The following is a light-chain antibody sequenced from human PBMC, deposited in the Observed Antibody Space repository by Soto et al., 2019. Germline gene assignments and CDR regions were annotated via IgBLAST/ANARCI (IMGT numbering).Light chain of an antibody. Sequence: QSALTQPASVSGSPGQSITISCTGTSSDVGSYNLVSWYQQHPGKAPKLVIYEGSKRPSGVSNRFSGSKSGNTASLTISGLQAEDEADYYCCSYAGSSTFYVFGTGTRSPS. J-gene: IGLJ1*01. CDR2: EGS. V-gene: IGLV2-23*01. CDR1: SSDVGSYNL. CDR3: CSYAGSSTFYV.